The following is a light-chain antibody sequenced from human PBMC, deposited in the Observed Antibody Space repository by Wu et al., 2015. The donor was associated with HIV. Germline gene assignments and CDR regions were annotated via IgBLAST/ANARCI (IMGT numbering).Light chain of an antibody. CDR1: QSISSY. V-gene: IGKV1-39*01. CDR3: QQSYSTPWT. J-gene: IGKJ1*01. Sequence: DIQMTQSPSSLSAPVGDRVTITCRASQSISSYLNWYQQKPGKAPKLLIHAASSLQSGVPSRFSGSGSGTDFILTISSLQPEDFATYYCQQSYSTPWTFGRGTKVEIK. CDR2: AAS.